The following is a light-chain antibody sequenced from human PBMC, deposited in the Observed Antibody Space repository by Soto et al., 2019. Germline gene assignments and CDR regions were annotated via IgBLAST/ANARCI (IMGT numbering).Light chain of an antibody. CDR3: QHYNSYSEA. CDR2: KAS. J-gene: IGKJ1*01. Sequence: DIHMPQSPSNRCGSVSNKGTITGRASQTISSWLAWYQQKPGKAPKLLIYKASTLKSGVPSRFSGSGSGTEFTLTISSLQPDDFATYYCQHYNSYSEAFGQGTKVDI. V-gene: IGKV1-5*03. CDR1: QTISSW.